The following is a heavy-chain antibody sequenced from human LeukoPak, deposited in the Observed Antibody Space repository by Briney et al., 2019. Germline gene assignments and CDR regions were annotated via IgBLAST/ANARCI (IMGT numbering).Heavy chain of an antibody. CDR2: ISYDGSNK. CDR1: GFTFSSYA. CDR3: ARAPYSSGWYVCDY. V-gene: IGHV3-30-3*01. Sequence: GGSLRLSCAASGFTFSSYAMSWVRQAPGKGLEWVAVISYDGSNKYYADSVKGRFTISRDNSKNTLYLQMNSLRAEDTAVYYCARAPYSSGWYVCDYWGQGTLVTVSS. J-gene: IGHJ4*02. D-gene: IGHD6-19*01.